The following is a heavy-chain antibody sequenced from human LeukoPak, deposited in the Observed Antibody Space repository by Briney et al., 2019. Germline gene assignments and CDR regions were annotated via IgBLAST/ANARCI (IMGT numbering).Heavy chain of an antibody. CDR2: ISAYNGNT. Sequence: ASVKVSCKASGYTFTSYGISWVRQAPGQGLEWMGWISAYNGNTNYAQKLQGRVTKTTDTSTSTAYMELRSLRSDDTAVYYCARVHGDYVFGYFDYWGQGTLVTVSS. CDR1: GYTFTSYG. CDR3: ARVHGDYVFGYFDY. J-gene: IGHJ4*02. D-gene: IGHD4-17*01. V-gene: IGHV1-18*01.